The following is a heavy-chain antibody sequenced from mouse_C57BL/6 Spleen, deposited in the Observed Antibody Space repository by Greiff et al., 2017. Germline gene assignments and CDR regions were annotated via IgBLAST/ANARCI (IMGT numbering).Heavy chain of an antibody. CDR1: GYSITSGSY. CDR3: ARVRDGTYCDV. CDR2: ISYDGSN. J-gene: IGHJ1*03. V-gene: IGHV3-6*01. Sequence: VQLQQSGPGLVKPSQSLSLTCSVTGYSITSGSYWNWIRQFPGNKLEWMGYISYDGSNNYNPSLKNQISLTRDTSKNQFFLKLNSVTTEDTATYYCARVRDGTYCDVWGTGTTVTVSS. D-gene: IGHD4-1*01.